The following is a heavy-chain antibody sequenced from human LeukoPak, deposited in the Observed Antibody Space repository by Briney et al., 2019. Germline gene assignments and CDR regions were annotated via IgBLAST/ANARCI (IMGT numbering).Heavy chain of an antibody. CDR3: ASELAAAANGYFQH. D-gene: IGHD6-13*01. Sequence: PSETLSLTCTVSGGSISGYYWSWIRQPAGKGLEWVGRIYTSGSINYNPSLRSRVTMSVDTSKNQFSLKLSSVTAADTAVYYCASELAAAANGYFQHWGQGTLVTVSS. CDR2: IYTSGSI. CDR1: GGSISGYY. V-gene: IGHV4-4*07. J-gene: IGHJ1*01.